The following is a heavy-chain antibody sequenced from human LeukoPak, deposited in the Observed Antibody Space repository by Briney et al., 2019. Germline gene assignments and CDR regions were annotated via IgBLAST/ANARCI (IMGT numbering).Heavy chain of an antibody. CDR3: ARASYSYDINGWVPFDY. D-gene: IGHD3-22*01. J-gene: IGHJ4*02. Sequence: PSETLSLTCTVSGNSISSGDNYWSWIRQPAGKGLEWIVRIYTSGSTNYNPSLKSRVPLPGDTSKNQLTLRLSSVTAADTAVYFCARASYSYDINGWVPFDYWGQGALVTVSS. CDR2: IYTSGST. CDR1: GNSISSGDNY. V-gene: IGHV4-61*02.